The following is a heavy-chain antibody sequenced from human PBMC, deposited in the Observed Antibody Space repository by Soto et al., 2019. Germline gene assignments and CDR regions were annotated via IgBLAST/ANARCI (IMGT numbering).Heavy chain of an antibody. D-gene: IGHD1-20*01. CDR3: ARSLTGTYYYYGMDV. CDR2: IIPIFGTA. J-gene: IGHJ6*02. Sequence: QVQLVQSGAEVKKPGTSVKVSCKASGGTFSSYAINWVRQAPGQGLEWMGGIIPIFGTADYAQKFQGRVTITADEVTTTAYMERSSLRAEDTAAYYCARSLTGTYYYYGMDVWGQGTTVTVSS. CDR1: GGTFSSYA. V-gene: IGHV1-69*12.